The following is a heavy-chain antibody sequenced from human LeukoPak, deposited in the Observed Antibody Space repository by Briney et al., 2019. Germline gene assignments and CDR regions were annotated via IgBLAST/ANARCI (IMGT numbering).Heavy chain of an antibody. V-gene: IGHV3-23*01. Sequence: GGSLRLSCAASGFTFTSYSMNWVRQAPGKGLEWVSTISGGGGSTYYADSVKGRFTISRDNFKNTLYLQVNSLRAEDTAVYYCAKGGKWDVTPFDYWGQGTLVTVSS. J-gene: IGHJ4*02. CDR1: GFTFTSYS. D-gene: IGHD1-26*01. CDR2: ISGGGGST. CDR3: AKGGKWDVTPFDY.